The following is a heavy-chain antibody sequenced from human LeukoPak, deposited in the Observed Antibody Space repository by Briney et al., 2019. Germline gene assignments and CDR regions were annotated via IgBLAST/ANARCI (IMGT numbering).Heavy chain of an antibody. V-gene: IGHV3-23*01. CDR1: GFTFRSYW. CDR3: AKVTYGSGTYGAFDS. CDR2: ISGSGDYT. D-gene: IGHD3-10*01. J-gene: IGHJ4*02. Sequence: GGSLRLSCVSSGFTFRSYWMSWVRQAPGKGLEWVSTISGSGDYTYYADSVKGRFTISRDNSKNTLYLQMNSLRAEDTAIYYCAKVTYGSGTYGAFDSWGQGTLVTVSS.